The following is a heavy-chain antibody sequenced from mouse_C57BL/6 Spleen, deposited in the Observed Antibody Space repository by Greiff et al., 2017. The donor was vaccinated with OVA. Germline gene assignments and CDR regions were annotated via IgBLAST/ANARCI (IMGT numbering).Heavy chain of an antibody. CDR3: ARLRENY. D-gene: IGHD2-12*01. Sequence: QVQLQQSGPELVKPGASVKISCKASGYAFSSSWMNWVKQRPGKGLEWIGRIYPGDGDTNYNGKLKGKATLTADKSSSTAYMQLSSLTSEDSAVYFCARLRENYWGQGTTLTVSS. CDR2: IYPGDGDT. V-gene: IGHV1-82*01. CDR1: GYAFSSSW. J-gene: IGHJ2*01.